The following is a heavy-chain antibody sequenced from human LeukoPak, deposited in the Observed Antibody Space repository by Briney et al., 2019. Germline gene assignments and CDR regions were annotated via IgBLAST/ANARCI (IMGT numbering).Heavy chain of an antibody. CDR2: IRYDGNNK. J-gene: IGHJ4*02. D-gene: IGHD3-3*01. Sequence: PGGSLRLSCAASGFTFSTYGMHWVRQAPGKGLEWVSFIRYDGNNKYYADSVKGRFTISRDNSKNTLYLQMNSLRAEDTAVYYCARGGFGKRLRFLEWLSPIDYWGQGTLVTVSS. CDR1: GFTFSTYG. CDR3: ARGGFGKRLRFLEWLSPIDY. V-gene: IGHV3-30*02.